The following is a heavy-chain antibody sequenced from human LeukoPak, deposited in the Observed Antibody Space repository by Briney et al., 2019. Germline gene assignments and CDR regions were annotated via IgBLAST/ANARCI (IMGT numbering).Heavy chain of an antibody. CDR2: ISGSGGST. D-gene: IGHD6-19*01. V-gene: IGHV3-23*01. Sequence: GGSLRLSCAASGFTFSSYAMSWVRQAPGKGLEWVSAISGSGGSTYYADSVKGRITISRDNSKNTLYLQMNSLRAEDTAVYYCAKGDDSSRLIAVAGTQDTYYYYYYGMDVWGQGTTVTVSS. CDR1: GFTFSSYA. J-gene: IGHJ6*02. CDR3: AKGDDSSRLIAVAGTQDTYYYYYYGMDV.